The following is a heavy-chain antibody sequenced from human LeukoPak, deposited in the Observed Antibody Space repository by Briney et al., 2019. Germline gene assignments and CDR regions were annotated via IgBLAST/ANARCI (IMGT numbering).Heavy chain of an antibody. D-gene: IGHD2-21*02. CDR3: ARVDVTFGLIGDY. V-gene: IGHV1-46*01. CDR2: INPSDGST. J-gene: IGHJ4*02. CDR1: GYTFSSYF. Sequence: GASVKVSCKASGYTFSSYFMHWVRQAPGQGLEWMGIINPSDGSTSYARELQGKVTMTGDTSTGTVYMELSGLRSEDTAVYYCARVDVTFGLIGDYWGQGTLVTVSS.